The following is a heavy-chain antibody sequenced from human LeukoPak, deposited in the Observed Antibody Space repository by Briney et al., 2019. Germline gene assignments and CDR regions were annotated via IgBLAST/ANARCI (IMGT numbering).Heavy chain of an antibody. CDR2: ISGSGGST. V-gene: IGHV3-23*01. CDR3: AKSGASGWDFDY. CDR1: GFTFSSYA. D-gene: IGHD6-19*01. Sequence: GGSLRLSCAASGFTFSSYAMSWVRQAPGKGLEWVSAISGSGGSTYYAGSVKGRFTISRDNLKNTLYLQMHSLRAEDTAVYYCAKSGASGWDFDYWGQGTLVTVSS. J-gene: IGHJ4*02.